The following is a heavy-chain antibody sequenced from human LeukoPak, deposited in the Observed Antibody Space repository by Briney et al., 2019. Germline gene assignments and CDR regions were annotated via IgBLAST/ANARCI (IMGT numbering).Heavy chain of an antibody. D-gene: IGHD1/OR15-1a*01. CDR3: AKALGEITGTTSGLDY. Sequence: GGSLRLSCAASGFTFSSYGMHWVRQAPGKGLEWVAVIWYDGSNKYYADSVKGRFTISRDNSKNTLYLQMNSLRAEDTAVYYCAKALGEITGTTSGLDYWGQGTLVTVSS. CDR1: GFTFSSYG. CDR2: IWYDGSNK. J-gene: IGHJ4*02. V-gene: IGHV3-33*06.